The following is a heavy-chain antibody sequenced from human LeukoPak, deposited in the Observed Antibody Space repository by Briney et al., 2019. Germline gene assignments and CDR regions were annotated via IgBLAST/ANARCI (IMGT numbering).Heavy chain of an antibody. CDR2: ISYDGSNK. J-gene: IGHJ3*02. D-gene: IGHD6-6*01. CDR3: ARLYSSSSGKAFDI. Sequence: GGSLRLSCAASGFTFSSYAMHWARQAPGKGLEWVAVISYDGSNKYYADSVKGRFTISRDNSKNTLYLQMNSLRAEDTAVYYCARLYSSSSGKAFDIWAKGQWSPSLQ. V-gene: IGHV3-30-3*01. CDR1: GFTFSSYA.